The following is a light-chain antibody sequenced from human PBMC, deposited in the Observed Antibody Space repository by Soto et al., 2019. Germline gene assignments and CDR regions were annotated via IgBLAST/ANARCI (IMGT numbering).Light chain of an antibody. J-gene: IGLJ1*01. CDR1: SSDVGSYNL. CDR2: SNN. Sequence: QSVLTQPASVSGSPGQSITISCTGTSSDVGSYNLVSWYQQLPGTAPKRLIHSNNQRPSGVPDRFSGSKSGTSASLAISGLQSEDEADYYCATWDDSLNAYVFGTGTKVTVL. V-gene: IGLV1-44*01. CDR3: ATWDDSLNAYV.